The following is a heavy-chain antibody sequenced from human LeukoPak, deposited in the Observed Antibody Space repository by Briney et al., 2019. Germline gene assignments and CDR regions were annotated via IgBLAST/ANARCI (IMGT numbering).Heavy chain of an antibody. V-gene: IGHV4-59*01. Sequence: SETLSLTCTVSGGSISSYHWSWIRQPPGKGLEWIGYVYYSGNTNYNPSLKSRVTISVDTSKNQFSLKLSSVTAADTAVYYCAGIVPHDYGYIDHWGQGTLVTVSS. CDR3: AGIVPHDYGYIDH. CDR2: VYYSGNT. CDR1: GGSISSYH. J-gene: IGHJ4*02. D-gene: IGHD4/OR15-4a*01.